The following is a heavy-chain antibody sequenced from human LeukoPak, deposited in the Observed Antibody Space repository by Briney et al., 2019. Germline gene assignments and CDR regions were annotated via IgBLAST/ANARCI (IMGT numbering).Heavy chain of an antibody. D-gene: IGHD3-22*01. V-gene: IGHV3-30*02. Sequence: GGSLRLSCAASGFTFSSYGMHWVRQDPGKGLEWVAFIRYDGSNKYYADSVKGRFTISRDNSKNTLYLQMNSLRADDTAVYYCANTISMIVVVIPWGQGTLVTVSS. J-gene: IGHJ5*02. CDR2: IRYDGSNK. CDR1: GFTFSSYG. CDR3: ANTISMIVVVIP.